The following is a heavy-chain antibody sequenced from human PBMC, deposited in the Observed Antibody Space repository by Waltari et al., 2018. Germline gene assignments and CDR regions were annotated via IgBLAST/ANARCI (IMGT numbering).Heavy chain of an antibody. Sequence: QVQLQQWGAGLLKPSETLSLTCAVYGGSFSGYYWSWIRQPPGKGLEWIGEINHSGSTNYNPSLKSRVTISVDTAKNQFSRKRSSVTAADTAVYYCARRLYYDYVWGSYRHHDAFDIWGQGTMVTVSS. V-gene: IGHV4-34*01. CDR2: INHSGST. CDR3: ARRLYYDYVWGSYRHHDAFDI. D-gene: IGHD3-16*02. CDR1: GGSFSGYY. J-gene: IGHJ3*02.